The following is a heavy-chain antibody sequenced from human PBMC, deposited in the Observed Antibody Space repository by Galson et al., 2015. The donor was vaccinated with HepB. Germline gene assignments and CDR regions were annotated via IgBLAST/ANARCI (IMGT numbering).Heavy chain of an antibody. Sequence: SLRLSCAASGFTFNNSAMHWVRQAPGKGLEYVSAINSDGARTYYGNSMKGRFTISRDNSKNTLYLQMGSLRAEDMAVYFCATWNGVGSIHWGRGTLVAVSS. CDR1: GFTFNNSA. D-gene: IGHD1-1*01. V-gene: IGHV3-64*01. J-gene: IGHJ4*02. CDR2: INSDGART. CDR3: ATWNGVGSIH.